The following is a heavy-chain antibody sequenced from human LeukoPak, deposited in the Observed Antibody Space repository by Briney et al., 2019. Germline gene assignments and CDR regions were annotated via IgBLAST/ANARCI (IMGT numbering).Heavy chain of an antibody. CDR1: GGSISSYY. CDR3: ARHVFVYDILTGYSISGPFDY. CDR2: IYYSGST. J-gene: IGHJ4*02. D-gene: IGHD3-9*01. Sequence: SETLSLTCTVSGGSISSYYWSWVRQPPGKGLEWIGYIYYSGSTNYNPSLKSRVTISVDTSKNQFSLKLSSVTAADTAVYYCARHVFVYDILTGYSISGPFDYWGQGTLVIVSS. V-gene: IGHV4-59*08.